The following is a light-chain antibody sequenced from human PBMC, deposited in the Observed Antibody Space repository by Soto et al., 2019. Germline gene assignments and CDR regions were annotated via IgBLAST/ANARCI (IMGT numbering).Light chain of an antibody. J-gene: IGKJ5*01. CDR1: QSVSTSQ. Sequence: EIVLTQSPGTLSLSPGERAILSCRASQSVSTSQFAWHQQKPGQAPRLLIYGASTRATGIPDRFSGSGSGTDFTLTISRSAPEDFAVYYCQQYHSSPITFGQGTRLEIK. V-gene: IGKV3-20*01. CDR3: QQYHSSPIT. CDR2: GAS.